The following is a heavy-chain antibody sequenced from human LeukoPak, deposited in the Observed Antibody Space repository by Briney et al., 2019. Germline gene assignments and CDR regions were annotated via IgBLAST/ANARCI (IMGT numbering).Heavy chain of an antibody. CDR3: ARGTSGSYHWNFDY. J-gene: IGHJ4*02. Sequence: PSETLSLTCTVSGGSISTFYWSWIRQPPGKGLEWIGYIDYSGSTSYNPSLKSRVTISVDTSKNQFSLKLTSVTAADTAVYYCARGTSGSYHWNFDYWGQGTLVTVSS. CDR2: IDYSGST. CDR1: GGSISTFY. D-gene: IGHD1-26*01. V-gene: IGHV4-59*01.